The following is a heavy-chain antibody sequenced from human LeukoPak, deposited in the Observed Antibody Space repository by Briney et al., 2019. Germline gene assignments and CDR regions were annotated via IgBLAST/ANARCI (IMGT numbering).Heavy chain of an antibody. CDR1: GGSISSGDYY. CDR3: ARDESWELQEHDAFDI. V-gene: IGHV4-30-4*01. D-gene: IGHD1-26*01. J-gene: IGHJ3*02. CDR2: IYYSGST. Sequence: SETLSLTCTVSGGSISSGDYYWSWIRQPPGKGLEWIGYIYYSGSTYYNPSLKSRVTISVDTSKNQVSLKLSSVTAADTAVYYCARDESWELQEHDAFDIWGQGTMVTVSS.